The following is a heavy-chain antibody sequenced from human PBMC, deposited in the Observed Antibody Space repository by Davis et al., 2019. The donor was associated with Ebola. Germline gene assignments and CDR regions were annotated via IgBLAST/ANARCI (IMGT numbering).Heavy chain of an antibody. CDR2: TYFNSKYYS. V-gene: IGHV6-1*01. CDR1: GDSVSINSAG. J-gene: IGHJ6*04. Sequence: HSQTLSLTCAISGDSVSINSAGWNWIRQSPSRGLEWLGRTYFNSKYYSDYAVSVRGRITINADPSKNQFSLHLNSVTPDDTALYYCARGWLRGGMDVWGEGTTVTVSS. D-gene: IGHD5-18*01. CDR3: ARGWLRGGMDV.